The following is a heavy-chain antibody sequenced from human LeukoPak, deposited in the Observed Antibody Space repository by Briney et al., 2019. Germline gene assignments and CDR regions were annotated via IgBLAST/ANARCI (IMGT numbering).Heavy chain of an antibody. CDR2: ISYSGST. Sequence: KSSETLSLTCSVSGGSITSYYWGWIRQPPGKGLEWIGYISYSGSTIYNSSLKSRVTISLNRSKNHFPLTLSSVTAADTAVYFCARNRWELRTPHFDYWGQGSLVTVSS. CDR3: ARNRWELRTPHFDY. CDR1: GGSITSYY. V-gene: IGHV4-59*01. J-gene: IGHJ4*02. D-gene: IGHD1-26*01.